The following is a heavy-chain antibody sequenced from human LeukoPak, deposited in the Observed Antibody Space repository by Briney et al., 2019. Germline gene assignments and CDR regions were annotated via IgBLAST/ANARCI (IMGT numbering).Heavy chain of an antibody. D-gene: IGHD3-10*01. V-gene: IGHV3-30*18. CDR1: KFTFSNYG. CDR2: VSSDGGTK. CDR3: AKEYDSGGYGANFDY. J-gene: IGHJ4*02. Sequence: PGGSLRLSYTASKFTFSNYGMQWDRQAPGKGLEWVAVVSSDGGTKYYADSVKGRFTISRDNSRNTMYLQMDSLRAEDTAVYYCAKEYDSGGYGANFDYWGQGTLVTVSS.